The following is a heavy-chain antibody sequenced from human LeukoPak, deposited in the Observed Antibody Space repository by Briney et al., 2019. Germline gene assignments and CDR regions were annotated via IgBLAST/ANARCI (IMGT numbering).Heavy chain of an antibody. CDR1: GGSFSGYY. CDR3: ARGTSLYSSSSSPGGYYYYGMDV. Sequence: SETLSLTCAVYGGSFSGYYWSWIRQPPGKGLEWIGEINHSGSTNYNPSLKSRVTISVDTSKNQFSLKLSSVTAADTAVYYCARGTSLYSSSSSPGGYYYYGMDVWGQGTTVTVSS. D-gene: IGHD6-6*01. J-gene: IGHJ6*02. V-gene: IGHV4-34*01. CDR2: INHSGST.